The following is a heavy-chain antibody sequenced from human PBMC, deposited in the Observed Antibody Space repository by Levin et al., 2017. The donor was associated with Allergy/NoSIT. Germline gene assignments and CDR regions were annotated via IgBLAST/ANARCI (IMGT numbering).Heavy chain of an antibody. CDR3: ARDFWSGYRKSDAFDI. V-gene: IGHV1-69*06. Sequence: PAASVKVSCKASGGTFSSYAISWVRQAPGQGLEWMGGIIPIFGTANYAQKFQGRVTITADKSTSTAYMELSSLRSEDTAVYYCARDFWSGYRKSDAFDIWGQGTMVTVSS. D-gene: IGHD3-3*01. J-gene: IGHJ3*02. CDR2: IIPIFGTA. CDR1: GGTFSSYA.